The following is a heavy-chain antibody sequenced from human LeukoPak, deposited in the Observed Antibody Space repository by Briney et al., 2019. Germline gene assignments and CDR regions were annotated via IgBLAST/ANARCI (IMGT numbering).Heavy chain of an antibody. CDR1: GFTFYTYG. D-gene: IGHD1-26*01. Sequence: GGSLKLSCAASGFTFYTYGMNWVRQAPGKGLEWISYTSSSSSAIFYADSVKGRFTISRDNAKNSLYLQMNSLRAEDTAVYYCASIVGATTNYWGQGTLVTVSS. CDR2: TSSSSSAI. CDR3: ASIVGATTNY. V-gene: IGHV3-48*04. J-gene: IGHJ4*02.